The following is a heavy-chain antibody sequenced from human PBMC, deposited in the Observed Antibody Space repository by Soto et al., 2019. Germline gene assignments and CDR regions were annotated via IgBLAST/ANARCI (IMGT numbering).Heavy chain of an antibody. Sequence: QVQLVQSGAEVKKPGASVKVSCKASGYTFTTYAMHWVRQAPGQRLEWMGWINAGNGNTKYSQKFQGRVTITRDTSATTAYMDMSRLRSEEPAMYYCATGRERVATRPRGYFDYSGQGTLVTVSS. J-gene: IGHJ4*02. CDR3: ATGRERVATRPRGYFDY. CDR1: GYTFTTYA. CDR2: INAGNGNT. V-gene: IGHV1-3*01. D-gene: IGHD5-12*01.